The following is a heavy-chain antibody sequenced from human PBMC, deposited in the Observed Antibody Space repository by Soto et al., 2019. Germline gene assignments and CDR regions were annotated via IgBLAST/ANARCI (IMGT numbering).Heavy chain of an antibody. CDR1: AFSLSTGGVG. V-gene: IGHV2-5*02. J-gene: IGHJ6*02. CDR2: IYWDDDK. CDR3: IQSRCGGNCLQSYASYYYYGMDV. D-gene: IGHD2-21*02. Sequence: PTLVNPTQTLTLTCTFSAFSLSTGGVGVGWIRQPPGKALEWLALIYWDDDKRYSPSLRSRLTITKDTSKNQVVLTMTNMDPVDTATYYCIQSRCGGNCLQSYASYYYYGMDVWGQGTTVTVSS.